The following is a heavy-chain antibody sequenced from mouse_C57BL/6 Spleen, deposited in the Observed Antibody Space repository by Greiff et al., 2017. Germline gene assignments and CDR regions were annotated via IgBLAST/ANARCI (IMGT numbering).Heavy chain of an antibody. CDR2: IWSGGST. CDR3: ARKAGGSSYDAMDY. D-gene: IGHD1-1*01. V-gene: IGHV2-2*01. CDR1: GFSLTSYG. J-gene: IGHJ4*01. Sequence: VKLQESGPGLVQPSQSLSITCTVSGFSLTSYGVHWVRQSPGKGLEWLGVIWSGGSTDYNAAFISRLSISKDNSKSQVFFKMNSLQADDTAIYYCARKAGGSSYDAMDYWGQGTSVTVSS.